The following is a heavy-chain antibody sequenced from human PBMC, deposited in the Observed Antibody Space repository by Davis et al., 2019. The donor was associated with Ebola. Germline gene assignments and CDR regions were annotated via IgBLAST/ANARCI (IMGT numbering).Heavy chain of an antibody. Sequence: ASVKVSCRASGYTFTSYYMHWVRQAPGQGLEWMGIINPSGGSTSYAQKFQGRVTMTRDTSTSTVYMELSSLRSEDTAGYYCARDVIPMITFGGVRAFDYWGQGTLVTVSS. V-gene: IGHV1-46*01. CDR2: INPSGGST. CDR3: ARDVIPMITFGGVRAFDY. D-gene: IGHD3-16*01. CDR1: GYTFTSYY. J-gene: IGHJ4*02.